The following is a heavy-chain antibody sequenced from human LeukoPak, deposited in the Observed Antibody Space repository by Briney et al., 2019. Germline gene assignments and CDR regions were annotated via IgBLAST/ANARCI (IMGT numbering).Heavy chain of an antibody. J-gene: IGHJ4*02. CDR1: GFTFANAW. CDR2: IQSKVDGGST. D-gene: IGHD3-10*01. Sequence: GGSLRLSCAASGFTFANAWMSWVRQAPGKGLEWVGRIQSKVDGGSTDYAAPVKGRFTISRDDSKNTLFLQMNSLKIEDTAVYYCTTVVWFGELLGYWGQGMLVTVSS. CDR3: TTVVWFGELLGY. V-gene: IGHV3-15*01.